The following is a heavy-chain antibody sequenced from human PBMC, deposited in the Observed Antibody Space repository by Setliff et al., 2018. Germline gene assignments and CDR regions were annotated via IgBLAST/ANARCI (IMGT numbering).Heavy chain of an antibody. CDR3: ARTDDYYNFYAY. V-gene: IGHV4-61*02. D-gene: IGHD3-3*01. J-gene: IGHJ4*02. CDR2: VDTSGSA. CDR1: GGSISSGTYY. Sequence: LSLTCTVFGGSISSGTYYYNWIRQPAGKGLEWIGRVDTSGSADYNPSLNSRVTISIDASKNQFSLKLDSVTAADTAVYYCARTDDYYNFYAYWGQGTLVTVSS.